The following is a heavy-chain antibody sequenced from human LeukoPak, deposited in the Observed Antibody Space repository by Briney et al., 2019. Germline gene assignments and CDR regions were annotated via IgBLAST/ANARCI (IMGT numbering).Heavy chain of an antibody. V-gene: IGHV1-2*02. Sequence: RASVKVSCKASGYTFTGYYMHWVRQAPGQGLEWMGGINPNSGATNYAQKFQGRVTMTSDTSISTAYMELSRLRSDDTAVYYCARVQYSGSAALDYWGQGTLVTVSS. CDR2: INPNSGAT. CDR1: GYTFTGYY. J-gene: IGHJ4*02. D-gene: IGHD6-6*01. CDR3: ARVQYSGSAALDY.